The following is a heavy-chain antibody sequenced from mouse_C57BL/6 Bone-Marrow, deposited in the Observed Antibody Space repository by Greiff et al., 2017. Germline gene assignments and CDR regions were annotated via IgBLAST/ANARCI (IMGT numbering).Heavy chain of an antibody. D-gene: IGHD1-1*01. J-gene: IGHJ2*01. CDR3: AREAFITPDD. V-gene: IGHV1-50*01. CDR1: GYTFTSYW. CDR2: IDPSDSYT. Sequence: VQLQQPGAELVKPGASVKLSCKASGYTFTSYWMQWVKQRPGQGLEWIGEIDPSDSYTNYNQKFKGKATLTVDTSSSTAYMQLSSLTSEDSAVYYCAREAFITPDDWGKGTTLTVSS.